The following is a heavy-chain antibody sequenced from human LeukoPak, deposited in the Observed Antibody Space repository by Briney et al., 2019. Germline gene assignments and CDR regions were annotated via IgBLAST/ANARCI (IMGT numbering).Heavy chain of an antibody. Sequence: GESLKISCKGSGYSFTSYWIGWVRQMPGKGLEWMGIIYPGDSDTRYSPSFQGQVTISADKSISTAYLQWSSLRASDTAMYYCARPYCSGGSCYSRVWWFDPWGQGTLVTVSS. D-gene: IGHD2-15*01. CDR2: IYPGDSDT. J-gene: IGHJ5*02. V-gene: IGHV5-51*01. CDR3: ARPYCSGGSCYSRVWWFDP. CDR1: GYSFTSYW.